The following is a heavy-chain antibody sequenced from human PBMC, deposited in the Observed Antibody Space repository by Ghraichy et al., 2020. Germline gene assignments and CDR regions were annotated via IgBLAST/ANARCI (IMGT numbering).Heavy chain of an antibody. J-gene: IGHJ4*02. D-gene: IGHD4-11*01. V-gene: IGHV4-34*01. CDR1: GGSFSGYY. Sequence: SETLSLTCAVYGGSFSGYYWSWIRQPPGKGLEWIGEINHSGSTNYNPSLKSRVTISVDTSKNQFSLKLSSVTAADTAVYYCARGGSTVTTFWGRVPFDYWGQGTLVTVSS. CDR3: ARGGSTVTTFWGRVPFDY. CDR2: INHSGST.